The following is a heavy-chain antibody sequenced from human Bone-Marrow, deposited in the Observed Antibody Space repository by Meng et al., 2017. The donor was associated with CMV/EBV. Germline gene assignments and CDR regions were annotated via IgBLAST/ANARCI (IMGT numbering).Heavy chain of an antibody. Sequence: SVKVSCKASGGTFSSYAISWVRQAPGQGLEWMGGIIPILGIANYAQKFQGRVTITADKSTSTAYMELSSLRSEDTAVYYCARGVVVPAAMYLPHYYYGMDVWGQGNTVTVSS. CDR1: GGTFSSYA. CDR2: IIPILGIA. J-gene: IGHJ6*02. CDR3: ARGVVVPAAMYLPHYYYGMDV. D-gene: IGHD2-2*01. V-gene: IGHV1-69*10.